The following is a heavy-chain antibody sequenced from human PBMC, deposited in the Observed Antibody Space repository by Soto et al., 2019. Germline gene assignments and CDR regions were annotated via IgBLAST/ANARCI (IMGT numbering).Heavy chain of an antibody. CDR2: INHSGST. CDR1: GGSFSGYY. CDR3: ARHWIGSRDAFDI. Sequence: SETLSLTCAVYGGSFSGYYWSWIRQPPGKGLEWIGEINHSGSTNYNPSLKSRVTISVDTSKNQFSLKLSSVTAADTAVYYCARHWIGSRDAFDIWGQGTMVTVSS. J-gene: IGHJ3*02. V-gene: IGHV4-34*01. D-gene: IGHD2-2*03.